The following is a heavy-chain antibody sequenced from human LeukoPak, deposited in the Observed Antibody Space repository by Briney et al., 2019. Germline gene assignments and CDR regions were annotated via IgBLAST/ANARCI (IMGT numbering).Heavy chain of an antibody. J-gene: IGHJ5*02. D-gene: IGHD6-6*01. V-gene: IGHV4-59*01. CDR3: ARGVHGSSRVGNNWFDP. CDR2: IYYSGST. Sequence: SETLSLTCTVSGGSISSYYWSWIRQPPGKGLEWIGYIYYSGSTNYNPSLKSRVTISVDTSKNQFSLKLSSVTAADPAVYYCARGVHGSSRVGNNWFDPWGQGTLVTVSS. CDR1: GGSISSYY.